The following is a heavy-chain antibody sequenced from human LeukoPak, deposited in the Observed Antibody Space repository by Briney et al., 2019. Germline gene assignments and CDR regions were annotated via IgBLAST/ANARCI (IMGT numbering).Heavy chain of an antibody. D-gene: IGHD5-18*01. CDR3: AAELGYSYGPDY. Sequence: PSETPSLTCTVSGGSISSYYWSWIRQPPGKGLEWIGYIYYSGSTNYNPSLKSRVTISVDTSKNQFSLKLSSVTAADTAVYYCAAELGYSYGPDYWGQGTLVTVSS. CDR1: GGSISSYY. J-gene: IGHJ4*02. V-gene: IGHV4-59*08. CDR2: IYYSGST.